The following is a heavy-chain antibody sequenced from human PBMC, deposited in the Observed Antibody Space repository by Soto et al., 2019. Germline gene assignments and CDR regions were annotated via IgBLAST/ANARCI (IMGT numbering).Heavy chain of an antibody. D-gene: IGHD6-13*01. CDR2: ISGSGGST. CDR1: GFTFSSYA. J-gene: IGHJ4*02. CDR3: AKDKRSWPTVRYYFDY. Sequence: EVQLLESGGGLVQPGGSLRLSCAASGFTFSSYAMSWVRQAPGKGLEWVSAISGSGGSTYYADSVKGRFTISRDNSKNTLYLQMNSLRAEDTAVYYCAKDKRSWPTVRYYFDYWGQGTLVTVSS. V-gene: IGHV3-23*01.